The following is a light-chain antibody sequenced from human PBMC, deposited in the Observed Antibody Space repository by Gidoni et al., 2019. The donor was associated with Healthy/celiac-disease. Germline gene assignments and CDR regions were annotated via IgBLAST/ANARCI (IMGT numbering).Light chain of an antibody. J-gene: IGLJ2*01. CDR2: GKN. Sequence: SSELTQDPAVSVALGQTVRITCQGDSLRSYYASWYQQKPRQAPVLVIYGKNNRPSGIPDRFSGSSSGNTASLTITGAQAEDEADYYCNSRDSSGNHVVFGGGTKLTV. V-gene: IGLV3-19*01. CDR3: NSRDSSGNHVV. CDR1: SLRSYY.